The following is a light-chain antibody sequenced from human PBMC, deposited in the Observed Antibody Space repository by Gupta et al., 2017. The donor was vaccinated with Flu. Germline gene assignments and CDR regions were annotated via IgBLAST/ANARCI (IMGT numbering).Light chain of an antibody. CDR3: QQENSFSDT. CDR1: QSISNW. CDR2: KAS. Sequence: PSTLSASVGDRVILTCRASQSISNWLAWYQQKPGKAPKLLIYKASSVESGVPSRFSGSGSGTEFTLTISNLQTDDFATYYCQQENSFSDTFGQGTKMEIK. V-gene: IGKV1-5*03. J-gene: IGKJ2*01.